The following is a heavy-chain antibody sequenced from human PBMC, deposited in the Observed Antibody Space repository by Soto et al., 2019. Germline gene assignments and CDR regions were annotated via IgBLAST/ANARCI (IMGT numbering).Heavy chain of an antibody. CDR3: ARSLAQSRGWHY. Sequence: QVQLQQWGAGLLKPSETLSLTCAVYGGSFSAYYWSWIRQPPGKGLEWIGEIYHGGSANYNPSLKSRVTPSLDPSKNQFSLKLNSVTAADTAVYYCARSLAQSRGWHYWGQGTLVTVSS. V-gene: IGHV4-34*01. CDR2: IYHGGSA. J-gene: IGHJ4*02. CDR1: GGSFSAYY. D-gene: IGHD6-19*01.